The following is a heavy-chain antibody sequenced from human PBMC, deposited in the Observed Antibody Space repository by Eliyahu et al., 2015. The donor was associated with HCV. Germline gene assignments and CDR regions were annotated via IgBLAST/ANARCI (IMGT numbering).Heavy chain of an antibody. CDR2: IHYSGST. CDR3: ASGGGGIAVTGTGGWFDP. D-gene: IGHD6-19*01. CDR1: GGSITTXY. J-gene: IGHJ5*02. V-gene: IGHV4-59*01. Sequence: QVQLQESGPGLVKPSETLSLTCTVSGGSITTXYGAWIRQPPGKGLEWIGYIHYSGSTNYNPSLKSRVTISLDTSKNQFSLNLTSVTAADTAMYYCASGGGGIAVTGTGGWFDPWGQGTLVTVSS.